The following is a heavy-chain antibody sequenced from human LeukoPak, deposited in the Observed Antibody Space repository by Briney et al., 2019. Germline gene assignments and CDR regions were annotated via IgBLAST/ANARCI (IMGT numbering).Heavy chain of an antibody. D-gene: IGHD5-24*01. CDR2: IGGST. Sequence: GASVKVSCKASGYTFSNYYIHWVRQAPGQGLEWMGIIGGSTNYAQKFQGRVTMTRDTSTSIVYMELSSLRSEDTAVYYCARVRDGYNDAYDIWGQGTMVTVHS. CDR3: ARVRDGYNDAYDI. J-gene: IGHJ3*02. CDR1: GYTFSNYY. V-gene: IGHV1-46*01.